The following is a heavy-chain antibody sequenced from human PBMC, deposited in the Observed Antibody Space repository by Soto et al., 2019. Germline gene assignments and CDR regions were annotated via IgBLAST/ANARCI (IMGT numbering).Heavy chain of an antibody. CDR1: GFNFNSYA. J-gene: IGHJ3*01. V-gene: IGHV3-23*01. D-gene: IGHD6-13*01. CDR3: ARDMTRTSRYNDAFDF. Sequence: EVQLLESGGGLVQPGGSLRISCAASGFNFNSYAMNWVRQAPGKGLEWVSDISGSGDFTYYADSVKGRFTISRDNSKNTLFLQMNSLRAEDTAVYYCARDMTRTSRYNDAFDFWGQGTMVTVSS. CDR2: ISGSGDFT.